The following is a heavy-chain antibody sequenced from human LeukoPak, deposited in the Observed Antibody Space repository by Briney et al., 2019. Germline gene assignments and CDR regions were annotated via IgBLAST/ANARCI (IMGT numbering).Heavy chain of an antibody. CDR2: IYPGDSDT. Sequence: GESLKISCKGSGYSFTTYWIAWVRQMPGQGLEWMGIIYPGDSDTRYSPSFGGQVAISVDESINTAYLQWSSLKASDSAMYYCARLGVVPDYWGQGTLVTVSS. J-gene: IGHJ4*02. CDR3: ARLGVVPDY. V-gene: IGHV5-51*01. CDR1: GYSFTTYW. D-gene: IGHD2-2*01.